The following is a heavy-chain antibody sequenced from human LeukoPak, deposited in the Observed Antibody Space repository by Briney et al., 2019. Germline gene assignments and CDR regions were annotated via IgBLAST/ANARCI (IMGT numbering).Heavy chain of an antibody. CDR1: GYTFTTYD. CDR2: MNPNSGNT. CDR3: ARGRGSGHKENWFDP. D-gene: IGHD6-19*01. Sequence: EASVKVSCKASGYTFTTYDINWVRQATGQGLEWMGWMNPNSGNTGYTQKFQGRVTMTRNTSISTAYMELSSLRSKDTAVYYCARGRGSGHKENWFDPWGQGTLVTVSS. V-gene: IGHV1-8*01. J-gene: IGHJ5*02.